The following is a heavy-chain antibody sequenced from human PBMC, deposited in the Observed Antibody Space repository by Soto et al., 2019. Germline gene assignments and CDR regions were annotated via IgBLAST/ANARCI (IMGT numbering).Heavy chain of an antibody. J-gene: IGHJ4*02. Sequence: SETLSLTCTVSGGSISSSSYYWGWIRQPPGKGLEWIGSIYYSGSTYYNPSLKSRVTISVDTSKNQFSLKLSSVTAADTAVYHCATNLYDFWSGSVSDKEDYWGQGTLVTV. V-gene: IGHV4-39*01. CDR3: ATNLYDFWSGSVSDKEDY. D-gene: IGHD3-3*01. CDR2: IYYSGST. CDR1: GGSISSSSYY.